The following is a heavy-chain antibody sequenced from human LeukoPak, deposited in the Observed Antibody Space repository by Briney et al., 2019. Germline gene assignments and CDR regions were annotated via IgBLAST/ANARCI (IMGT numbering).Heavy chain of an antibody. CDR2: IIPIFGTA. V-gene: IGHV1-69*01. D-gene: IGHD2-21*02. CDR3: AREMGETYCGGDCFDAFDI. Sequence: GSSVTVSCKASGGTFSSYAISWVRQAPGQGLEWMGGIIPIFGTANYAQKFQGRVTITADESTSTAYMELSSLRSEDTAVYYCAREMGETYCGGDCFDAFDIWGQGTMVTVSS. CDR1: GGTFSSYA. J-gene: IGHJ3*02.